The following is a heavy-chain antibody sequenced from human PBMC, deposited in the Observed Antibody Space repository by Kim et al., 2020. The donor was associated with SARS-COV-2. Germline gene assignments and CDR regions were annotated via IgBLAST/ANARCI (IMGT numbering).Heavy chain of an antibody. Sequence: GGSLRLSCAASGFTFSSYAMSWVRQAPGKGLEWVSAISGSGGSTYYADSVKGRFTISRDNSKNTLYLQMNSLRAEDTAVYYCAKDRFDSSGYLLLAFDIWGQGTMVTVSS. V-gene: IGHV3-23*01. CDR3: AKDRFDSSGYLLLAFDI. CDR2: ISGSGGST. D-gene: IGHD3-22*01. CDR1: GFTFSSYA. J-gene: IGHJ3*02.